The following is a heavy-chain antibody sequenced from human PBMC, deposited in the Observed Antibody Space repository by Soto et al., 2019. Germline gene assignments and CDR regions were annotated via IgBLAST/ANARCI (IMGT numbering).Heavy chain of an antibody. J-gene: IGHJ4*02. Sequence: QVQLVESGGGVVQPGRSLRLSCAASGFTFSSYGMHWVRQAPGKGLEWVAVIWYDGSNKYYADSVKGRFTISRDNSKNTLYLQMNSLRAEDTAVYYCARGQFDVSSGGFDYWGQGTLVTVSS. CDR3: ARGQFDVSSGGFDY. CDR2: IWYDGSNK. CDR1: GFTFSSYG. D-gene: IGHD3-22*01. V-gene: IGHV3-33*01.